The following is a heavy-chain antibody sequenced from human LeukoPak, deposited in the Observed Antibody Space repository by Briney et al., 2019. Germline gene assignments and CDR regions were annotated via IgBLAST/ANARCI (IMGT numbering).Heavy chain of an antibody. CDR3: ARDYYNGSGSLYYFDY. J-gene: IGHJ4*02. D-gene: IGHD3-10*01. CDR1: GYTFTDYY. V-gene: IGHV1-2*02. CDR2: INPNSGGT. Sequence: ASVKVSCKASGYTFTDYYMHWVRQAPGPGLEWMGWINPNSGGTKYAPKFQGRVTITRDTSISTAYMDLSSLRSDDTAVYYCARDYYNGSGSLYYFDYWGQGTLVTVSS.